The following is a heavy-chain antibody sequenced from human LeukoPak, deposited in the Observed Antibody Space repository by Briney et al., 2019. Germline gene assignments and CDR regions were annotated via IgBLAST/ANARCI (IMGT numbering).Heavy chain of an antibody. Sequence: SETLSLTCADSGGSISSYYLSRIRQPPGKGLEWIGYIYYSGSTNYNPSLKSRVTISVDTSKNQFSLKLSSVTAADTAVYYCARGPCSSSWYDLEYGGQGTLVTVSS. CDR1: GGSISSYY. J-gene: IGHJ4*02. D-gene: IGHD6-13*01. V-gene: IGHV4-59*01. CDR2: IYYSGST. CDR3: ARGPCSSSWYDLEY.